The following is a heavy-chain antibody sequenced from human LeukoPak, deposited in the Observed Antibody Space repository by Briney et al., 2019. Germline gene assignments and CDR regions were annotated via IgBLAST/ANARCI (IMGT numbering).Heavy chain of an antibody. V-gene: IGHV3-21*01. CDR1: GFTFSNYS. CDR3: ARGGGSGSYYKRELDY. J-gene: IGHJ4*02. D-gene: IGHD3-10*01. Sequence: PGGSLRLSCAASGFTFSNYSMNWVRQAPGKGLEWVSSISSSSSYIYYADLVKGRFTISRNNAKNSLYLQMISLMAEDTAVYYCARGGGSGSYYKRELDYWGQGTLVTVSS. CDR2: ISSSSSYI.